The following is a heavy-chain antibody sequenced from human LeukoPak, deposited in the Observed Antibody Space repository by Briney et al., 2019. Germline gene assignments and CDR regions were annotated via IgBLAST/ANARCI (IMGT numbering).Heavy chain of an antibody. J-gene: IGHJ5*02. CDR1: GYTFTGYD. Sequence: ASVKVSCKASGYTFTGYDINWVRQATGQGLEWMGWMNPNSGNTGYAQKFQGRVTMTRNTSISTAYMELSSLRSEDTAVYYCARGPPLPYDSSGYYFAWFDPWGQGTLVTVSS. V-gene: IGHV1-8*01. CDR3: ARGPPLPYDSSGYYFAWFDP. D-gene: IGHD3-22*01. CDR2: MNPNSGNT.